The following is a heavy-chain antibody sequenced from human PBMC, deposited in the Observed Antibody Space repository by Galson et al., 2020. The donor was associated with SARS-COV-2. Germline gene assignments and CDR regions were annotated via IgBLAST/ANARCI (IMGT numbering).Heavy chain of an antibody. CDR1: GFTFSSYG. D-gene: IGHD2-2*01. V-gene: IGHV3-30*18. J-gene: IGHJ4*02. CDR2: ISYDGSNK. Sequence: GGSLRLSCAASGFTFSSYGMHWVRQAPGKGLEWVAVISYDGSNKYYADSVKGRFTISRDNSKNTLYLQMNSLRAEDTAVYYCAKDRAPAEGSPTGGIDYWGQGTLVTVSS. CDR3: AKDRAPAEGSPTGGIDY.